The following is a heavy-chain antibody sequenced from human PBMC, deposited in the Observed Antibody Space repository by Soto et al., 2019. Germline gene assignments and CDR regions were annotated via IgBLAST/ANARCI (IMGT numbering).Heavy chain of an antibody. D-gene: IGHD2-2*01. Sequence: GGSLRHSCVASGFTFSSYWMSWVRQSPEKGLEWVANINQDGSGKYHVGSVKGRFTISRDNAKNSLYLQMDSLRDEDTAVYYCAKVHLLTSRYYFDFWGQGS. V-gene: IGHV3-7*01. CDR2: INQDGSGK. J-gene: IGHJ4*02. CDR3: AKVHLLTSRYYFDF. CDR1: GFTFSSYW.